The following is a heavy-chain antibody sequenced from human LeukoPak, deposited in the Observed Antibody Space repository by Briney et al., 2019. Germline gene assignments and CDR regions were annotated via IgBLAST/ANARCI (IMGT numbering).Heavy chain of an antibody. V-gene: IGHV3-15*01. CDR3: TTGNY. CDR1: GFSFADAW. J-gene: IGHJ4*02. Sequence: GGSLRLSCAASGFSFADAWMSWVRQAPGKGLEWVGHLNSQAAGGTTDYAAPVKARFTISGDDSKNTLYLQMNSLKTEDTAVYYCTTGNYWGQGTLVTVSS. CDR2: LNSQAAGGTT.